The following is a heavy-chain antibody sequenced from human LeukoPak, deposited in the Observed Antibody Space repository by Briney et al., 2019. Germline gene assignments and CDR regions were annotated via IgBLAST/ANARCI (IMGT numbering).Heavy chain of an antibody. CDR2: MNPSSGNT. D-gene: IGHD3-9*01. V-gene: IGHV1-8*01. Sequence: ASVKVSCKTSGYNFTSYDINWVRQATGQGPEWMGWMNPSSGNTGYAQNFQGRLDLTRNIALTTACMELSSLTSEDTATYYCVRAAQEGRDSLTGVQTGNWFDPWGQGTLVTVSS. CDR1: GYNFTSYD. CDR3: VRAAQEGRDSLTGVQTGNWFDP. J-gene: IGHJ5*02.